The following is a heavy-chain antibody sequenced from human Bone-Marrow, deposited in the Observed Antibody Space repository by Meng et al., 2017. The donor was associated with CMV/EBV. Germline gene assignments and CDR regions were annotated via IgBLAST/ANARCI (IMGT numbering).Heavy chain of an antibody. V-gene: IGHV3-21*01. J-gene: IGHJ4*02. Sequence: LRLSCAAYGFTFSSDSMNWVRQAPGKGLEWVSSISGGSSYIYYADSVKGRFTISRDNVKNSLYLQMNSLRAEDTAVYYCAIRSGVVDYWGQGTLVTVSS. CDR3: AIRSGVVDY. D-gene: IGHD3-10*01. CDR1: GFTFSSDS. CDR2: ISGGSSYI.